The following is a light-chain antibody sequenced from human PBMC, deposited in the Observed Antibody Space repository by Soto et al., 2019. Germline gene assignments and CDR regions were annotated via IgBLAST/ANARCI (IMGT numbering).Light chain of an antibody. CDR3: QHYNNRPLT. Sequence: EIVMTQSPATLSVSPGERATLSCRASQSVNSNLAWYQQKPGQAPRLLISGASTRATGIPARFSGSGSGTDFTLTISSLQSEDFAVYYCQHYNNRPLTFGQGTKVEIK. V-gene: IGKV3-15*01. CDR2: GAS. CDR1: QSVNSN. J-gene: IGKJ1*01.